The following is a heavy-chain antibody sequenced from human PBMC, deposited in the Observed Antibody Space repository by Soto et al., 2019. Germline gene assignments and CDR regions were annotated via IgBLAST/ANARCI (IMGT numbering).Heavy chain of an antibody. CDR3: AKSLSSSWYDPFDY. CDR1: GFTFSSYA. V-gene: IGHV3-23*01. J-gene: IGHJ4*02. CDR2: ISGSGGST. Sequence: EVQLLESGGGLVQPGGSLRLSCAASGFTFSSYAMSWVRQAPGKGLEWVSIISGSGGSTYYADSVQGRFTISRDNYKHTLYLQMNSLRAEDTAVYYCAKSLSSSWYDPFDYWGQGTLVTVSS. D-gene: IGHD6-13*01.